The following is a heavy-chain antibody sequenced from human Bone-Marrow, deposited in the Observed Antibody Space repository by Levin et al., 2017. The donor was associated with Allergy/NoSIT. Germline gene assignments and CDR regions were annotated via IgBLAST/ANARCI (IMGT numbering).Heavy chain of an antibody. CDR1: GASINNTHHY. Sequence: PSETLSLTCTVSGASINNTHHYWSWIRQPAGKGLEWIGRMFVGGAATYKRSLRSRVTISIDTSKNQLSLKLTSVTAADTAVYYCARDETFNSWHVGWFDSWGQGTLVTVSS. CDR3: ARDETFNSWHVGWFDS. V-gene: IGHV4-61*02. J-gene: IGHJ5*01. CDR2: MFVGGAA. D-gene: IGHD2/OR15-2a*01.